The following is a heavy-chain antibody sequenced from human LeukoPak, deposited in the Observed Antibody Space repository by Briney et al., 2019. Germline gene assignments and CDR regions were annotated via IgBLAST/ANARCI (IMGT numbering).Heavy chain of an antibody. V-gene: IGHV3-43*02. Sequence: GGSLRLSCAASGFTFDDYAMHWVGQAPGKGLEWVSLISGDGGSTYSADSVKGRFTISRDNSKNSLYLQMNSLSTEDTALYYCAKDMGAYYYYGMDVWGQGTTVTVSS. CDR1: GFTFDDYA. D-gene: IGHD4/OR15-4a*01. J-gene: IGHJ6*02. CDR3: AKDMGAYYYYGMDV. CDR2: ISGDGGST.